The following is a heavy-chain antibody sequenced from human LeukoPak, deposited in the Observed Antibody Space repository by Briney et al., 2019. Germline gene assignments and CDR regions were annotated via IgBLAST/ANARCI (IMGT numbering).Heavy chain of an antibody. CDR2: INHSGST. D-gene: IGHD3-16*02. J-gene: IGHJ4*02. V-gene: IGHV4-34*01. CDR3: ARGRMNDYVWGSYRYPYYFDY. CDR1: GGSFSGYY. Sequence: SETLSLTCAVYGGSFSGYYWSWIRQPPGKGLEWIGEINHSGSTNYNPSLKSRVTISVDTSKNQFSLKLSSVTAADTAVYYCARGRMNDYVWGSYRYPYYFDYWGQGTLVTVSS.